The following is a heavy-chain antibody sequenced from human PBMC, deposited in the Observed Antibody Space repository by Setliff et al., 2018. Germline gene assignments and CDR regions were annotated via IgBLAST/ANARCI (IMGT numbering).Heavy chain of an antibody. CDR1: GFTFTNYA. CDR3: ATDSMVQGAPFYFDN. V-gene: IGHV3-21*06. J-gene: IGHJ4*02. D-gene: IGHD3-10*01. Sequence: PGGSLRLSCAVSGFTFTNYALHWVRQATGKGLEWVSAIGGGSIYYANSVKGRFTISRDNAKSSLYLQMNSLSAEDTAVYYCATDSMVQGAPFYFDNWGQGTLVTVSS. CDR2: IGGGSI.